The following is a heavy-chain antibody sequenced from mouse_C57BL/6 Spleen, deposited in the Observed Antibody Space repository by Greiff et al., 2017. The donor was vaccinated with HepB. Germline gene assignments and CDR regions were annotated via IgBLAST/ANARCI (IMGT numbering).Heavy chain of an antibody. CDR1: GFTFSNYW. V-gene: IGHV6-3*01. J-gene: IGHJ3*01. CDR3: TAFYYGYGGFAWFAY. CDR2: IRLKSDNYAT. D-gene: IGHD2-2*01. Sequence: VHLVESGGGLVQPGGSMKLSCVASGFTFSNYWMNWVRQSPEKGLEWVAQIRLKSDNYATHYAESVKGRFTISRDDSKSSVYLQMNNLRAEDTGIYYCTAFYYGYGGFAWFAYWGQGTLVTVSA.